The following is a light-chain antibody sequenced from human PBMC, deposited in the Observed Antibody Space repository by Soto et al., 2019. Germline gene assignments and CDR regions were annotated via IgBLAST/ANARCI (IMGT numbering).Light chain of an antibody. CDR3: VLYMNGGTWG. CDR1: SGSVSTNYY. J-gene: IGLJ3*02. CDR2: HTN. V-gene: IGLV8-61*01. Sequence: QAVVTQEPSFSVSPGGTVTLTCGLNSGSVSTNYYPAWYQQTPGQAPRNLIYHTNTRSSGVPDRFSGSILGNKAALTISGAQAEEESDYYWVLYMNGGTWGFGGGTHLTV.